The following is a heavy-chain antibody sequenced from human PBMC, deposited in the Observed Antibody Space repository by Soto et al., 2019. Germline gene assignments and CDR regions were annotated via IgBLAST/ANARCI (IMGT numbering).Heavy chain of an antibody. CDR1: GFTFSSYW. D-gene: IGHD6-6*01. V-gene: IGHV3-74*01. J-gene: IGHJ4*02. Sequence: GGSLRLSCAASGFTFSSYWMHWVRQAPGKGLVWVSRINSDGSNTSYADSVKGRFTISRDNAKNTLYLQMNSLRAEDTAVYYCAREEYSSSLLFDYWGQGTLVTVSS. CDR2: INSDGSNT. CDR3: AREEYSSSLLFDY.